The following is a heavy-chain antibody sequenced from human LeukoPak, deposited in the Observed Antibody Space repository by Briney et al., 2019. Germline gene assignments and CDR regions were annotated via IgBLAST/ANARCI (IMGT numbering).Heavy chain of an antibody. CDR3: ARDSARIEVAGEVWYFDL. D-gene: IGHD6-19*01. V-gene: IGHV1-2*06. Sequence: ASVKVSCKASGYSLIGYYMHWVRQAPGQGLEWMGRINPNSGGTNYAQKFQGRVTMTRDTSISTAYMELSRLRFDDTAVYYCARDSARIEVAGEVWYFDLWGRGTLVTVSS. CDR2: INPNSGGT. CDR1: GYSLIGYY. J-gene: IGHJ2*01.